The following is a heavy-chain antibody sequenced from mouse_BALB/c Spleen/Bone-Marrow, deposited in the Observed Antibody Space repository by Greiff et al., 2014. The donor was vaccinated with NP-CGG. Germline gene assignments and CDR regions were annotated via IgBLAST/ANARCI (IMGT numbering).Heavy chain of an antibody. CDR3: ARRDFRSWFAY. V-gene: IGHV1S81*02. CDR2: INPSNGRA. CDR1: GYTFTSYW. J-gene: IGHJ3*01. Sequence: QVQLQQSGAELVKPGASVNLSCKASGYTFTSYWVYWVKQRPGQGLEWIGKINPSNGRANYNEKFKNKATLTVDKSTSTAYMQVSSLTSEDSAVYYCARRDFRSWFAYWGQGTLVTVSA. D-gene: IGHD2-14*01.